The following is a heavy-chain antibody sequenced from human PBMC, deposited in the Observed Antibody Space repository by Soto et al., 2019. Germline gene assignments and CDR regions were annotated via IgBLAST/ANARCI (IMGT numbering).Heavy chain of an antibody. CDR1: GFTFSSYS. CDR2: ISSGSSNR. CDR3: ASRLNYYDSSGHHV. Sequence: GGSLRLSCAASGFTFSSYSMNWVRQAPGKGLEWVSYISSGSSNRYYADSVKGRFTISRDNAKNSLYLQMNSLRDEDTAVYYCASRLNYYDSSGHHVWGQGTLVTVSS. D-gene: IGHD3-22*01. V-gene: IGHV3-48*02. J-gene: IGHJ4*02.